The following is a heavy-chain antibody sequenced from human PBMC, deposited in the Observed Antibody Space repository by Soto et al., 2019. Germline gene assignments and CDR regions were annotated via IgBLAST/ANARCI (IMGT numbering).Heavy chain of an antibody. V-gene: IGHV4-30-2*03. CDR2: IYYSGST. D-gene: IGHD3-22*01. CDR3: ARLVYDSSGYRPG. J-gene: IGHJ4*02. CDR1: GGSISSGTYS. Sequence: PSETLSLTCAVSGGSISSGTYSWTWIRQPPGKGLEWIGSIYYSGSTYYNPSLKSRVTISVDTSKNQFSLKLSSVTAADMAVYYCARLVYDSSGYRPGWGQGTLVTVSS.